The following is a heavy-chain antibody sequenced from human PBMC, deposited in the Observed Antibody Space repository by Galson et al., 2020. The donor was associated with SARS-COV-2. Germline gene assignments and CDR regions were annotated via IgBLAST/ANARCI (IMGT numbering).Heavy chain of an antibody. Sequence: ETSETLSLTCSVSGGSMSDYYWSWIRQPPGKGLEWIGDIYHSGSTHHNPSLKSRVIMSVDTAKHQFSLNLSSVTAADTADYYCARDRRQKKCSAGSCRVRVDAWGQGTLVTVSP. CDR1: GGSMSDYY. D-gene: IGHD2-15*01. J-gene: IGHJ5*02. V-gene: IGHV4-59*01. CDR2: IYHSGST. CDR3: ARDRRQKKCSAGSCRVRVDA.